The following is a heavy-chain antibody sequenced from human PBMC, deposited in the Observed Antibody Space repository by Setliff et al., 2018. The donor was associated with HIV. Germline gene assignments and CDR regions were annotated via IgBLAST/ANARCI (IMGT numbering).Heavy chain of an antibody. CDR1: GGSISSYF. CDR3: ARDRGRGSGSPTRKFYYYGMDV. V-gene: IGHV4-59*01. D-gene: IGHD3-10*01. Sequence: SETLSLTCTVSGGSISSYFWSWIRQPPGKGLGWIGTIYYSGSTNYNPSLESRVTISVDTSKNKFSVTLRSVTTADTAVYYCARDRGRGSGSPTRKFYYYGMDVWGQGTTVTVSS. J-gene: IGHJ6*02. CDR2: IYYSGST.